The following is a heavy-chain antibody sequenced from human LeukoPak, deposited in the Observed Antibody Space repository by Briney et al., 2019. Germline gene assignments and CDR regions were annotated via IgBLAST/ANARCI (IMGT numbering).Heavy chain of an antibody. Sequence: SETLSLTCTVSGGSISSYYWSWIRQPPGKGLEWIGYIYYSGSTNYNPSLKSRVTISVDTSKNQFSLKLSSVTAADTAVYYCARALCSGGSCSHGFDYWGQGTLVTVSS. CDR3: ARALCSGGSCSHGFDY. CDR2: IYYSGST. D-gene: IGHD2-15*01. V-gene: IGHV4-59*01. J-gene: IGHJ4*02. CDR1: GGSISSYY.